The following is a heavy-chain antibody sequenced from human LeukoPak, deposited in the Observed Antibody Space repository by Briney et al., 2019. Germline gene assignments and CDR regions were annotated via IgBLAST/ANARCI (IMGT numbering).Heavy chain of an antibody. CDR2: ISSSSSYT. J-gene: IGHJ3*02. V-gene: IGHV3-11*06. D-gene: IGHD3-10*01. CDR3: ARDPLWFGELGAFDI. Sequence: PGGSLRLSCAASGFTFSDYYVSWIRQAPGKGLEWVSYISSSSSYTNYADSVKGRFTISRDNAKNSLYLQMNSLRAEDTAVYYCARDPLWFGELGAFDIWGHGTMVTVSS. CDR1: GFTFSDYY.